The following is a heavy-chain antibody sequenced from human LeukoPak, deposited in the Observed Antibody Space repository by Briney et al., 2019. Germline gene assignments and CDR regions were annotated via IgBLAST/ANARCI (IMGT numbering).Heavy chain of an antibody. CDR1: GGSFSGYY. V-gene: IGHV4-34*01. CDR3: AGGYSHPDY. J-gene: IGHJ4*02. D-gene: IGHD5-18*01. CDR2: INHSGST. Sequence: SETLSLTCAVYGGSFSGYYWSWIRQPPGKGLEWIGEINHSGSTNYNPSLRSRVTISVDTSKNQFALKLSSVTAADTAVYYCAGGYSHPDYWGQGTLVTVSS.